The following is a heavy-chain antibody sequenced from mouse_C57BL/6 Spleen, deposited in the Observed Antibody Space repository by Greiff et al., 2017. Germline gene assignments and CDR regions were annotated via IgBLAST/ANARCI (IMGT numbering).Heavy chain of an antibody. V-gene: IGHV1-9*01. D-gene: IGHD1-1*01. CDR2: ILPGSGST. Sequence: VKLQQSGAELMKPGASVKLSCKATGYTFTGYWMEWVKQRPGHGLEWIGEILPGSGSTNYNEKFKGKATFTADTSSNTAYMQLSSLTPEDSAIYYCARPPLYYYGSSPFAYWGQGTLVTVSA. CDR1: GYTFTGYW. CDR3: ARPPLYYYGSSPFAY. J-gene: IGHJ3*01.